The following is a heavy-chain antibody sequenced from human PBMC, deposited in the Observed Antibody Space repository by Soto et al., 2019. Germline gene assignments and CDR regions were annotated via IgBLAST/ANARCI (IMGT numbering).Heavy chain of an antibody. Sequence: QVQLQQWGAALLKPSETLSLTCAVYGGSLSGYYWTWIRRPPGKGLEWIGEIHHSGSINYNSSLKRRVTISADTSKNQFFLKLSSVTAADTAVYYCSRGGDAYKAGNYWGQGTLVTVSS. D-gene: IGHD1-1*01. V-gene: IGHV4-34*01. CDR3: SRGGDAYKAGNY. CDR1: GGSLSGYY. CDR2: IHHSGSI. J-gene: IGHJ4*02.